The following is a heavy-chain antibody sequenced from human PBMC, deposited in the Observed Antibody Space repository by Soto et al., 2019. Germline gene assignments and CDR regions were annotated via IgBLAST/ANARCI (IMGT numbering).Heavy chain of an antibody. Sequence: SETLSLTCAVSGTSFGTYYWSWIRQPPGKGLEWIGYIFYSGHLNYNPSLKSRLTISVDPPKNQISLRLTSVTAADTVVYYCAIEGGGYRFDYWGQGALVTVSS. CDR3: AIEGGGYRFDY. CDR2: IFYSGHL. J-gene: IGHJ4*02. D-gene: IGHD1-26*01. V-gene: IGHV4-59*01. CDR1: GTSFGTYY.